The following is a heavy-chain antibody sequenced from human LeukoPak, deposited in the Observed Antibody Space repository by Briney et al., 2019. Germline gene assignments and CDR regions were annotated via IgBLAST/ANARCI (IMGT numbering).Heavy chain of an antibody. D-gene: IGHD3-10*01. J-gene: IGHJ4*02. CDR1: GFTFSSYG. CDR2: ISGSGGST. CDR3: AKDPSYYGSGSYFGGHDY. Sequence: GGSLRLSCAASGFTFSSYGMSWVRQAPGKGLEWVSAISGSGGSTYYADSVKGRFTISRDNSKNTLYLQMNSLRAEDTAVYYCAKDPSYYGSGSYFGGHDYWGQGTLVTVSS. V-gene: IGHV3-23*01.